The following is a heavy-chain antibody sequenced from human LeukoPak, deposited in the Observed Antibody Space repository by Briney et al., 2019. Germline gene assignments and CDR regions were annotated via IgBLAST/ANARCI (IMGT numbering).Heavy chain of an antibody. CDR2: ISAYNGNT. Sequence: GATVKFSCKASGYTFTSYGISGVRQAPGQGLEWMGWISAYNGNTTYAQKLEGRITMTTDTSTSTAYMELRSLRSDDTAVYYCARVLILVVPAASNWFDPWGQGTLVTVSS. CDR3: ARVLILVVPAASNWFDP. CDR1: GYTFTSYG. D-gene: IGHD2-2*01. J-gene: IGHJ5*02. V-gene: IGHV1-18*01.